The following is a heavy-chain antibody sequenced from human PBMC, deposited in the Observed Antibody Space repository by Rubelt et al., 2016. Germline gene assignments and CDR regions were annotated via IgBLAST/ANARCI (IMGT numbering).Heavy chain of an antibody. Sequence: SSYVLHWVRQAPGKRLEWVAVISSNGNIKYYAYSVNGRSTISRDNSKNTLFLHMNSLRGEDTAVYYCATDPVEATAVRHFDYWGQGTLVTVSS. CDR3: ATDPVEATAVRHFDY. J-gene: IGHJ4*02. CDR1: SSYV. D-gene: IGHD1-26*01. CDR2: ISSNGNIK. V-gene: IGHV3-30*04.